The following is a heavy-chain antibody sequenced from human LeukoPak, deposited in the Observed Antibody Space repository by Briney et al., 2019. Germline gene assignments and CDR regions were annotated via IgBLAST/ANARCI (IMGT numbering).Heavy chain of an antibody. CDR3: ARHVDVAYCGGDCLLDY. CDR1: GYSFASYW. CDR2: IYPGDSDT. J-gene: IGHJ4*02. D-gene: IGHD2-21*02. Sequence: GESLKISCKGSGYSFASYWIGWVRQMPGKGLEWMGIIYPGDSDTRYSPSFQGQVTISADKSISTAYLQWSSLKASDTAMYYCARHVDVAYCGGDCLLDYWGQGTLVTVSS. V-gene: IGHV5-51*01.